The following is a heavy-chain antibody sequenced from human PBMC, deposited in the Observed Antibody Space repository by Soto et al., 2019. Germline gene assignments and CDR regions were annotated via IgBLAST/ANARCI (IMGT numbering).Heavy chain of an antibody. J-gene: IGHJ4*02. CDR3: ALGYCSSTSCYFLY. CDR2: IGTAGDT. CDR1: GFTFSSYD. Sequence: EVQLVESGGGLVQPGGSLRLSCAASGFTFSSYDMHWVRQATGKGLEWVSAIGTAGDTYYPGSVKGRFNISRENAKNSLYLQMNSLRAEDTAVYYCALGYCSSTSCYFLYWGQGTLVTVSS. V-gene: IGHV3-13*01. D-gene: IGHD2-2*01.